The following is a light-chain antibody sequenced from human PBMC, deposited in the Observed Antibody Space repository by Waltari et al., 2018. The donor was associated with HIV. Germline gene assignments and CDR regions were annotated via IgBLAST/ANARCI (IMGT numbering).Light chain of an antibody. V-gene: IGLV3-9*01. CDR2: GDT. CDR1: SIGSKS. CDR3: QVWDKNTGI. J-gene: IGLJ1*01. Sequence: SYELTQPLSVSVALGQPAKVPCGGNSIGSKSVHWYKQRPGQAPVLVIYGDTNRPSGIPERSSGSNSGNTATLTISSAQAGDEADYYCQVWDKNTGIFGTGTKVTVL.